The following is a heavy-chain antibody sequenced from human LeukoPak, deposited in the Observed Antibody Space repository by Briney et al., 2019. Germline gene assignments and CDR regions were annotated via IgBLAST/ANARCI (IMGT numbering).Heavy chain of an antibody. CDR3: ATVSAQQAVPAIDFDH. CDR2: FDPEDGER. CDR1: GYTLTELS. J-gene: IGHJ4*02. D-gene: IGHD6-13*01. Sequence: ASVKVSCKVSGYTLTELSMHWVRQAPGKGLEWMGGFDPEDGERISAQKFQGRATMTEDTSTDTAYMELSSLRSEDTAVYYCATVSAQQAVPAIDFDHWGQGTLVTVST. V-gene: IGHV1-24*01.